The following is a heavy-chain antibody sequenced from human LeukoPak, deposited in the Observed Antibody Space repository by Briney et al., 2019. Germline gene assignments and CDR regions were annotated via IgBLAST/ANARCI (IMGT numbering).Heavy chain of an antibody. V-gene: IGHV3-23*01. CDR3: ARDGWSGRETDYYYYMDV. D-gene: IGHD3-3*01. CDR2: ISGSGGST. Sequence: PGGSLRLSCAASGFTFSSYAMSWVRQAPGRGLEWVSAISGSGGSTYYADSVKGRFTISRDNSKNTLYLQMNSLRAEDTAVYYCARDGWSGRETDYYYYMDVWGKGTTVTVSS. CDR1: GFTFSSYA. J-gene: IGHJ6*03.